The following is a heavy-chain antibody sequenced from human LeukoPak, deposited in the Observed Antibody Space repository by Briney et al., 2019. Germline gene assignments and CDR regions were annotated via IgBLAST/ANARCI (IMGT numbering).Heavy chain of an antibody. CDR2: ISWNSGSI. D-gene: IGHD6-13*01. CDR1: GFTLDDYA. V-gene: IGHV3-9*01. Sequence: GRSLRLSCAASGFTLDDYAMHWVRQAPGKGLEWVSGISWNSGSIGYADSVKGRFTISRDNAKNSLYLQMNSLRAEDTALYYCAKADIAAAGALDYWGQGTLVTVSS. CDR3: AKADIAAAGALDY. J-gene: IGHJ4*02.